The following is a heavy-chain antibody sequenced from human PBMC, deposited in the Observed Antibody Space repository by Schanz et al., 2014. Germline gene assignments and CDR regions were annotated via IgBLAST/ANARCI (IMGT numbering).Heavy chain of an antibody. D-gene: IGHD2-8*01. J-gene: IGHJ5*02. Sequence: EVQLEESGGGLVKPGGSLKLSCAASGFIFSGFSMNWVRQAPGKGLEWVANIKQDESERSYVDSVKGRFTISRDNAKNSLYLQMNSLRAEDTAVYYCASRSVYAPTWGQGTQVAVSS. V-gene: IGHV3-7*01. CDR3: ASRSVYAPT. CDR1: GFIFSGFS. CDR2: IKQDESER.